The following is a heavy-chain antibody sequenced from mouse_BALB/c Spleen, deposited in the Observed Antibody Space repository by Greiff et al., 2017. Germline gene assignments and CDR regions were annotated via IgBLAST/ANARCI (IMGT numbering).Heavy chain of an antibody. CDR3: ARNRRFYAMDY. J-gene: IGHJ4*01. V-gene: IGHV5-17*02. CDR1: GFTFSSFG. CDR2: ISSGSSTI. Sequence: EVQGVESGGGLVQPGGSRKLSCAASGFTFSSFGMHWVRQAPEKGLEWVAYISSGSSTIYYADTVKGRFTISRDNPKNTLFLQMTSLRSEDTAMYYCARNRRFYAMDYWGQGTSVTVSA.